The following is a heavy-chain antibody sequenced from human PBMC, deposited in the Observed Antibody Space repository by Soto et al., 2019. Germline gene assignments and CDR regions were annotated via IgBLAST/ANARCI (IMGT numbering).Heavy chain of an antibody. D-gene: IGHD1-7*01. J-gene: IGHJ4*02. Sequence: QVHLVQSGAEVKKHGASVRVSCKASGYTFSNYGISWVRQAPGQGLEWMGWISAYSGKTNYAQSLQVRVTMTTDTSTNTAYMELRSLTTDDTAVYYRARTVELSLDSWGQGTLVTVSS. V-gene: IGHV1-18*01. CDR2: ISAYSGKT. CDR3: ARTVELSLDS. CDR1: GYTFSNYG.